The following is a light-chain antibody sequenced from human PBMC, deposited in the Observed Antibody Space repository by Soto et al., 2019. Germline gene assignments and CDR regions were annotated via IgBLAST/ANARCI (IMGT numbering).Light chain of an antibody. V-gene: IGLV3-21*02. CDR1: NIGSKN. CDR2: DDN. CDR3: QVWDRHTAHVV. J-gene: IGLJ3*02. Sequence: SYELTQSPSVSVAPGQTASIPCGGNNIGSKNVHWYQQKPGQAPVLVVYDDNDRPSGIPERFSGSNSGNTATLTISRVEAEDEADYYCQVWDRHTAHVVFGGGTKVTVL.